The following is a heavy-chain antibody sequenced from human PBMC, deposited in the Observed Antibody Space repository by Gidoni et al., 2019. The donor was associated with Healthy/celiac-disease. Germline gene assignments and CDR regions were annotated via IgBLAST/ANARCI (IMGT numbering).Heavy chain of an antibody. CDR2: IYPGDSDT. V-gene: IGHV5-51*01. CDR1: GYSFTSSW. Sequence: EVQLVQSGAEVKKPGESLKISCKGSGYSFTSSWIGWVRQMPGKGLEWMGIIYPGDSDTRYSPSFQGQVTISADKSISTAYLQWSSLKASDTAMYYCARPGPYYYDSSGYPGFFDYWGQGTLVTVSS. J-gene: IGHJ4*02. CDR3: ARPGPYYYDSSGYPGFFDY. D-gene: IGHD3-22*01.